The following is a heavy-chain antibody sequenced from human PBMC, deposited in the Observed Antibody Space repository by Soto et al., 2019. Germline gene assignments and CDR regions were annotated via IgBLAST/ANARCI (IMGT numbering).Heavy chain of an antibody. CDR2: ISYDGSNK. CDR1: GFTFSSYG. CDR3: AKTYSSGWYYYYHGMDV. V-gene: IGHV3-30*18. Sequence: GGSLRLSCAASGFTFSSYGTHWVRQAPGKGLEWVAVISYDGSNKYYADSVKGRFTISRDNSKNTLYLQMNSLRAEDTAVYYCAKTYSSGWYYYYHGMDVWGQGTTVTVSS. D-gene: IGHD6-19*01. J-gene: IGHJ6*02.